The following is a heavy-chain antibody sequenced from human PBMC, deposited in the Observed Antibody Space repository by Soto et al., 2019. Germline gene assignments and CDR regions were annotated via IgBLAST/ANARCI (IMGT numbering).Heavy chain of an antibody. J-gene: IGHJ5*02. CDR3: AHRPGYYDSSAPYR. Sequence: QVTLKESGPTLVKPTQTLTLTCTFSGFSLTTDGMAVGWIRQPPGKALEWLALIYWNDDKRHSPSLRSRLTITRDASKNRVVLTMTNVDPVDTATYYCAHRPGYYDSSAPYRWGQGTLVTVSS. D-gene: IGHD3-22*01. CDR1: GFSLTTDGMA. CDR2: IYWNDDK. V-gene: IGHV2-5*01.